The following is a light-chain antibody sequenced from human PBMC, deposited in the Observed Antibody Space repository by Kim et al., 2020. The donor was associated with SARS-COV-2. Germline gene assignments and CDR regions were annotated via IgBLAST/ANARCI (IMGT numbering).Light chain of an antibody. CDR3: QQYDNTPFT. CDR2: GAS. J-gene: IGKJ3*01. CDR1: QSVSSDY. V-gene: IGKV3-20*01. Sequence: EIVLTQSPGTLSLSPGERATLSCRASQSVSSDYFAWFQQKPGQAPRLLIYGASNRATGIPDRFSGSGSGTDFTLTISRLEPEDFAVYYCQQYDNTPFTFGPGTKVDIK.